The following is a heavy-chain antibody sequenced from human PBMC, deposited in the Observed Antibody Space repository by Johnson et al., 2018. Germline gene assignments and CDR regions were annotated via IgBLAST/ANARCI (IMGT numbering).Heavy chain of an antibody. CDR1: GFTFRSYA. CDR3: ARAIGGKGYFQH. V-gene: IGHV3-30-3*01. D-gene: IGHD3-16*01. CDR2: ISYDGSNK. J-gene: IGHJ1*01. Sequence: QVQLVQSGGGVVQPGRSXRLSCAASGFTFRSYAMHWVRQAPGKGLERVAVISYDGSNKYYADSVKGRFHISRDNAKNSLYLQMNSLRDEDTAVYYCARAIGGKGYFQHWGQGTLVTVSS.